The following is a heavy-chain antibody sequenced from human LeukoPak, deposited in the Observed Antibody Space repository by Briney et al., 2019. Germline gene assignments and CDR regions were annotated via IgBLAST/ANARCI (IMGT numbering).Heavy chain of an antibody. J-gene: IGHJ4*02. CDR1: GGSISSYY. CDR3: ARLILLSGSYYFDY. D-gene: IGHD1-26*01. Sequence: SETLSLTCTVSGGSISSYYWSWIRQPPGKGLEWIGFLSSSGSTNYHPSLKSRVTISVESSKNQCSLRLSSVTAADTAVYYCARLILLSGSYYFDYWGQGTLVTVSS. CDR2: LSSSGST. V-gene: IGHV4-59*01.